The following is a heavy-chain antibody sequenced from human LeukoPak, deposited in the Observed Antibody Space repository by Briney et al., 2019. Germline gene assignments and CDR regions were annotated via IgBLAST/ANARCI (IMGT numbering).Heavy chain of an antibody. CDR1: GFTVSSNY. J-gene: IGHJ4*02. Sequence: GGSLRLSCAASGFTVSSNYMSWVRHAPGEGREWGSVIYSGGSTYYADSVKGRFTISRDNSKNTLYLQMNSLRAEDTAVYYCTTHVIQRPEFDYWGQGTLVTVSS. CDR2: IYSGGST. CDR3: TTHVIQRPEFDY. V-gene: IGHV3-53*01. D-gene: IGHD2/OR15-2a*01.